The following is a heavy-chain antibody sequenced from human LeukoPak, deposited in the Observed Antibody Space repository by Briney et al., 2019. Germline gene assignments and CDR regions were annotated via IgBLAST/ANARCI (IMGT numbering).Heavy chain of an antibody. J-gene: IGHJ6*03. Sequence: GGSLRPSCAVSGFTFSSYGISRVRQAPGKGLEWVSAISASGGTTYYADSVKGHFTISRDNSKNTLYLQMNSLSAEDTAVYYCAKNGDRGAYCSGGSCYPYYYYMDVWGKGTTVTISS. D-gene: IGHD2-15*01. V-gene: IGHV3-23*01. CDR3: AKNGDRGAYCSGGSCYPYYYYMDV. CDR1: GFTFSSYG. CDR2: ISASGGTT.